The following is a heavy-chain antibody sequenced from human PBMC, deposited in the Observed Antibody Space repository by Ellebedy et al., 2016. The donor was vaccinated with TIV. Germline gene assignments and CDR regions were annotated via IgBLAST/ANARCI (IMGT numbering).Heavy chain of an antibody. D-gene: IGHD3-3*01. CDR1: GFTFSSYA. CDR3: AKDRRVLRFLEWLLSYMDV. V-gene: IGHV3-23*01. CDR2: ISGSGGST. Sequence: GESLKISCAASGFTFSSYAMSWVRQAPGKGLEWVSAISGSGGSTYYADSVKGRFTISRDNSKNTLYLQMNSLRAEDTAVYYCAKDRRVLRFLEWLLSYMDVWGKGTTVTVSS. J-gene: IGHJ6*03.